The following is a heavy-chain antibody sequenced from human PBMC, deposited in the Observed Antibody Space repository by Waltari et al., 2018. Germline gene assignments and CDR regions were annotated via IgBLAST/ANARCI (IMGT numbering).Heavy chain of an antibody. CDR3: ATGMTVARGRYYGMDV. V-gene: IGHV1-3*01. Sequence: QVQLVQSGAEVKKPGASVKVSCKASGYTFTSYAMHWVRQAPGQRLEWMGWINAGNGNTKDSQKFQGRVTITRDTSASTAYMELSSLRSEDTAVYDCATGMTVARGRYYGMDVWGQGTTVTVSS. CDR2: INAGNGNT. D-gene: IGHD6-19*01. J-gene: IGHJ6*02. CDR1: GYTFTSYA.